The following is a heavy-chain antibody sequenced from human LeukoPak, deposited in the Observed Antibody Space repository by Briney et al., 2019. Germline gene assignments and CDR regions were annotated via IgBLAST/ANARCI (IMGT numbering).Heavy chain of an antibody. D-gene: IGHD1-7*01. CDR1: GYTFTGYY. Sequence: ASVKVSCKASGYTFTGYYMHWVRQAPGQGLEWMGWINPNSGGTNYAQKFQGRVTMTRDTSISTAYMELSRLRSDDTAVYYCARDKQLELAGNWFDPWGQGTLVTVSS. V-gene: IGHV1-2*02. CDR3: ARDKQLELAGNWFDP. J-gene: IGHJ5*02. CDR2: INPNSGGT.